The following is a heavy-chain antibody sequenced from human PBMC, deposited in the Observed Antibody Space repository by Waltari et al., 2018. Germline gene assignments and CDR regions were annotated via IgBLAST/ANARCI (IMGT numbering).Heavy chain of an antibody. Sequence: QLQLQESGPGLVKPSETLSFTCTVSGGSISSSSYYWGWIRQPPGKGLEWIGRIYYSGGTYSNPSLKRRVTISVDTSKNQFSLKLSSVTAADTAVYYCATKRESSASGFDYWGQGTLVTVSS. D-gene: IGHD6-19*01. CDR3: ATKRESSASGFDY. V-gene: IGHV4-39*01. CDR2: IYYSGGT. J-gene: IGHJ4*02. CDR1: GGSISSSSYY.